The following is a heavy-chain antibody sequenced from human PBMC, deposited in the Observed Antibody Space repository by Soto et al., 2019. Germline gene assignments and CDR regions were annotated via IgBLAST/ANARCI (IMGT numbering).Heavy chain of an antibody. CDR1: GYSFTSYW. Sequence: GESLKISCKGSGYSFTSYWIGWVRQMPGKGLEWMGIIYPGDSDTRYSPSFQGQVTISADKSISTAYLQWSSLKASDTAMYYCARGGYYYDSSGYYHTPFDYWRQGTLVTVSS. CDR2: IYPGDSDT. V-gene: IGHV5-51*01. J-gene: IGHJ4*02. CDR3: ARGGYYYDSSGYYHTPFDY. D-gene: IGHD3-22*01.